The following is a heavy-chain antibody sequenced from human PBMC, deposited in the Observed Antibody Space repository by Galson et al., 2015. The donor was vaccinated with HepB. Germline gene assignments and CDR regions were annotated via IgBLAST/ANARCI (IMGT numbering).Heavy chain of an antibody. D-gene: IGHD6-19*01. V-gene: IGHV4-59*01. Sequence: LSLTCTVSGGSISSYYWSWIRQPPGKGLEWIGYIYYSGSTNYNPSLKSRVTISVDTSKNQFSLKLSSVTAADTAVYYCARDNGGWYESKSPLYGMDVWGQGTTVTVSS. CDR3: ARDNGGWYESKSPLYGMDV. CDR1: GGSISSYY. CDR2: IYYSGST. J-gene: IGHJ6*02.